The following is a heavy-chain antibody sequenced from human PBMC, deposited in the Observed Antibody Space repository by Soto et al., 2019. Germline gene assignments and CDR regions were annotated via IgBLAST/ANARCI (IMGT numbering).Heavy chain of an antibody. D-gene: IGHD1-1*01. V-gene: IGHV3-30*18. CDR3: AKDYWNDENWFDP. J-gene: IGHJ5*02. CDR2: ISYDGSNK. Sequence: PGGSLRLSCAASGFTFSSYGMHWVRQAPGKGLEWVAVISYDGSNKYYADSVKGRFTISRDNSKNTLYLQMNSLRAEDTAVYYCAKDYWNDENWFDPWGQGTLVTVSS. CDR1: GFTFSSYG.